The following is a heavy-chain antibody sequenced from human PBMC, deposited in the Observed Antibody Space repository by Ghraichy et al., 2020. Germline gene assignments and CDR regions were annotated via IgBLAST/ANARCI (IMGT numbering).Heavy chain of an antibody. CDR1: GFTFSSYA. D-gene: IGHD1-26*01. CDR3: AKKELFYSGYFDY. Sequence: LSLTCAASGFTFSSYAMSWVRQASGKGLEWVSAISGSGGSTYYADSVKGRFTISRDNSKNTLYLQMNSLRAEDTAVYYCAKKELFYSGYFDYWGQGTLVTVSS. J-gene: IGHJ4*02. V-gene: IGHV3-23*01. CDR2: ISGSGGST.